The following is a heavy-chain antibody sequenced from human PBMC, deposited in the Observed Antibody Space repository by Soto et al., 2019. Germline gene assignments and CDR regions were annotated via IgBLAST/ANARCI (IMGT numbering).Heavy chain of an antibody. CDR1: GFSLSNARMG. J-gene: IGHJ5*02. CDR2: IFSNDEK. V-gene: IGHV2-26*01. D-gene: IGHD6-6*01. Sequence: QVTLKESGPVLVKPTETLTLTCTVSGFSLSNARMGVSWIRQPPGKALEWLAHIFSNDEKSYSTSLKSRLTIAKDTSKSPVVLTMTNMDPVDTATSDCARVKQLVRRDNWFDPCGQGTLVTVSS. CDR3: ARVKQLVRRDNWFDP.